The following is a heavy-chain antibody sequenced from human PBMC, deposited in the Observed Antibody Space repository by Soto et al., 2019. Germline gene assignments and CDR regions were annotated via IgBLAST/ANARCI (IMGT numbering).Heavy chain of an antibody. CDR2: ISGHNADA. Sequence: ASVKVSCKASGYTFNNYGITWVRQAPGQGLEWVGWISGHNADAKYAQKFQGRVTMTTDTSTSTAYRELRSLRSDDTAVYYCARVGIRYCTKGVCYDYYYYYGMYVWGQVTTVTVSS. CDR1: GYTFNNYG. J-gene: IGHJ6*02. CDR3: ARVGIRYCTKGVCYDYYYYYGMYV. D-gene: IGHD2-8*01. V-gene: IGHV1-18*01.